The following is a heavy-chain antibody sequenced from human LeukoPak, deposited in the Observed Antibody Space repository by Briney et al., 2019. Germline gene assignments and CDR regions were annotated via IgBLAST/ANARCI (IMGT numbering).Heavy chain of an antibody. J-gene: IGHJ4*02. CDR2: TSSSGTTI. CDR3: AKDGGTHFDH. D-gene: IGHD1-26*01. Sequence: PGGSLRLSCAASGFTFSSYEMNWVRQAPGKGLEWVSYTSSSGTTISYAQSVKGRFTITRDNAQNSLTLHMNTLRADDTAVYYCAKDGGTHFDHWGQGTLVTVSS. V-gene: IGHV3-48*03. CDR1: GFTFSSYE.